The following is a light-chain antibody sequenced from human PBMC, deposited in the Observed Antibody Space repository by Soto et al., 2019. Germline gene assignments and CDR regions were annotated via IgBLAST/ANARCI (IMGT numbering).Light chain of an antibody. Sequence: DIVMTQSPDSLAVSLSERATINCKSSQSLLYRSNNKKYLAWYQQKPGQPLKLLISWASTRESGVPDRFSGSGSGTDFTLTISSLQAEDVAVYYCQQYYSAPRTFGQGTKVDIK. J-gene: IGKJ1*01. CDR1: QSLLYRSNNKKY. CDR3: QQYYSAPRT. CDR2: WAS. V-gene: IGKV4-1*01.